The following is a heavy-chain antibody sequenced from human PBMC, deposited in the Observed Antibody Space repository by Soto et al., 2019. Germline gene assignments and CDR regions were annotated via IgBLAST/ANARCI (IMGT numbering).Heavy chain of an antibody. CDR3: ATFRSYSDD. V-gene: IGHV3-15*01. CDR2: IKSQGEGGTT. CDR1: GFTFSDDC. Sequence: PXGSLSLSCAAAGFTFSDDCMSWVRQAPGKRLEWVGRIKSQGEGGTTEYGAPVKGRFTISRDDSENTLHLQMNSLKTEDTAVYYCATFRSYSDDWGQGNLVTVSS. J-gene: IGHJ4*03.